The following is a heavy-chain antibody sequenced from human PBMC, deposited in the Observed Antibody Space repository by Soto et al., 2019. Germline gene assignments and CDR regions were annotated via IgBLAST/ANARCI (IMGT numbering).Heavy chain of an antibody. V-gene: IGHV4-30-2*01. CDR3: ARGEWEQEAFDP. CDR2: IYHSGST. D-gene: IGHD1-26*01. Sequence: SETLSLTCAVSDGSISSGGYSWSWIRQPPGKGLEWIGYIYHSGSTYYNPSLKSRVTISVDRSKNQFSLKLSSVTAADTAVYYCARGEWEQEAFDPWGQGTLVTVSS. J-gene: IGHJ5*02. CDR1: DGSISSGGYS.